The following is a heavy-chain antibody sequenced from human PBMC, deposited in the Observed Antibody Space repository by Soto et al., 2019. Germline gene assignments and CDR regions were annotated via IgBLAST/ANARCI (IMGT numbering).Heavy chain of an antibody. D-gene: IGHD6-19*01. CDR1: GYSFTSYW. CDR3: ARSYSSGWYTYYYGMDV. Sequence: PGESLKISCKGSGYSFTSYWISWVRQMPGKGLEWMGRIDPSDSYTNYSPSFQGHVTISADKSISTAYLQWSSLKASDTAMYYCARSYSSGWYTYYYGMDVWGQGTTVTVSS. V-gene: IGHV5-10-1*01. J-gene: IGHJ6*02. CDR2: IDPSDSYT.